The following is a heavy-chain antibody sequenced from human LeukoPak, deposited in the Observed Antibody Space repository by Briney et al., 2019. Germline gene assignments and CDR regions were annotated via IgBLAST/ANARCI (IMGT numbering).Heavy chain of an antibody. CDR1: GFTVSSNY. CDR3: ASGSGSYRAPYYYMDV. CDR2: TYSGGST. D-gene: IGHD3-10*01. V-gene: IGHV3-53*01. J-gene: IGHJ6*03. Sequence: GGSLRLSCAASGFTVSSNYMSWVHQAPGKGLEWVSVTYSGGSTYYADSVKGRFTISRDNSKNTLYLQMNSLRAEDTAVYYCASGSGSYRAPYYYMDVWGTGTTVTVSS.